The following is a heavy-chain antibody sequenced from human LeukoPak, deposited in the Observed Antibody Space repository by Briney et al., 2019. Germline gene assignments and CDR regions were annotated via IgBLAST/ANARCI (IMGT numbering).Heavy chain of an antibody. CDR1: GFTFSSYW. Sequence: QAGGPLRLSCAASGFTFSSYWMHWDRQAPGKGLVWVSRIKSDGSTNYADSVKGRFTISRDNAKNTVSLQMNSLRAEDTGVYYCARAPSEIGGYYPEYFRHWGQGTLVTVSS. CDR2: IKSDGST. CDR3: ARAPSEIGGYYPEYFRH. D-gene: IGHD3-22*01. V-gene: IGHV3-74*01. J-gene: IGHJ1*01.